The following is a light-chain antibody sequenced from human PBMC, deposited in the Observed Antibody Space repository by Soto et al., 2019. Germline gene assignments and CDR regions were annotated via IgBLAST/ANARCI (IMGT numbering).Light chain of an antibody. Sequence: EIVMTQSPATLSVSPGERASLSCRASQSISNNLAWYQQKPGQAPRLLIFGASTRATGIPARFSGSGSGTEFTLTISSLQSEDFAVYYCQHYDNWPPITFGQGTRLEI. CDR1: QSISNN. CDR2: GAS. J-gene: IGKJ5*01. V-gene: IGKV3-15*01. CDR3: QHYDNWPPIT.